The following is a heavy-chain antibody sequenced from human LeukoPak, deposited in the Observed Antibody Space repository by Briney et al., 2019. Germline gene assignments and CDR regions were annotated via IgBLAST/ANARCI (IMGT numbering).Heavy chain of an antibody. CDR3: ARSPSGGGKDAFGI. CDR1: GGSFSGYY. J-gene: IGHJ3*02. D-gene: IGHD2-2*01. CDR2: INHSGST. Sequence: SETLSLTCAVYGGSFSGYYWSWIRQPPGKGLEWIGEINHSGSTNYNPSLKSRVTISVDTSKSQFSLRLSSVTAADTAVYYCARSPSGGGKDAFGIWGQGTMVSVSS. V-gene: IGHV4-34*01.